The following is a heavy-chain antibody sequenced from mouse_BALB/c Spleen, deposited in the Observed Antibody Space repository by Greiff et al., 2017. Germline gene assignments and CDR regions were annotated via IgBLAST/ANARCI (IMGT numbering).Heavy chain of an antibody. V-gene: IGHV14-3*02. J-gene: IGHJ2*01. Sequence: VQLKQSGAELVKPGASVKLSCTASGFNITDTYMHWVKQRPEQGLEWIGRIDPANGNTKYDPKFQGKATITADTSSNTAYLQLSSLTSEDTAVYYCARGGPGYFDYWGQGTTLTVSS. CDR3: ARGGPGYFDY. CDR1: GFNITDTY. CDR2: IDPANGNT.